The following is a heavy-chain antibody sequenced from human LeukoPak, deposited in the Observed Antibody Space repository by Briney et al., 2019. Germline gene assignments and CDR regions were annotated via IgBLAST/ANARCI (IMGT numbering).Heavy chain of an antibody. Sequence: GASVKVSCKASGYTFTSYYMHWVRQAPGQGLEWVGIINPSGGSTSYAQQFQGRVTMTRDTSTSRVYMELSSLRCEDTAVYYCARDLVGAQSRDYWGQGTLVTVSS. D-gene: IGHD1-26*01. CDR3: ARDLVGAQSRDY. V-gene: IGHV1-46*03. J-gene: IGHJ4*02. CDR2: INPSGGST. CDR1: GYTFTSYY.